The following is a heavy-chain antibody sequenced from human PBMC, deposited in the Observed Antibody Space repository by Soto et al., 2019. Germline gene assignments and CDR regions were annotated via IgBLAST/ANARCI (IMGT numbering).Heavy chain of an antibody. J-gene: IGHJ4*02. D-gene: IGHD3-16*01. CDR2: ISYDGSNK. Sequence: QVQLVESGGGVVQPGRSLRLSCAASGFTFSSYAMHWVRQAPGKGLEWVAVISYDGSNKYYADSVKGRFTISRDNSKNTLYLQMNSLRAEDTAVYYCARDPKRWDISGLGYWGQGTLVTVSS. CDR3: ARDPKRWDISGLGY. V-gene: IGHV3-30-3*01. CDR1: GFTFSSYA.